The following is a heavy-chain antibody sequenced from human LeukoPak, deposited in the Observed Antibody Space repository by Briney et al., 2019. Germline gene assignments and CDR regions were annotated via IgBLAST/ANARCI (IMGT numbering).Heavy chain of an antibody. CDR2: INHSGST. CDR1: GGSFSGYY. CDR3: ARRRGYSYGPSRGRFDL. J-gene: IGHJ5*02. D-gene: IGHD5-18*01. Sequence: PSETLSVTCAVYGGSFSGYYWSWIRQPPGKGLEWIGEINHSGSTNYNPSLKSRVTISVDTSKNQFSLKLSSVTAADTAVYYCARRRGYSYGPSRGRFDLWGQGTLVTVSS. V-gene: IGHV4-34*01.